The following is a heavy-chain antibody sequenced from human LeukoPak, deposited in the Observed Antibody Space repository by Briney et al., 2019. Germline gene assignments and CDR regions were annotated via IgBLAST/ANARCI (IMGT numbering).Heavy chain of an antibody. Sequence: PGGSLRLSCAASGFTFSSYGMHWVHQAPGKGLEWVAVISYDGSNKYYADSVKGRFTISRDNSKNTLYLQMNSLRAEDTAVYYCAKGPRSGPTKYYFDYWGQGTLVTVSS. V-gene: IGHV3-30*18. CDR3: AKGPRSGPTKYYFDY. CDR2: ISYDGSNK. D-gene: IGHD2-15*01. CDR1: GFTFSSYG. J-gene: IGHJ4*02.